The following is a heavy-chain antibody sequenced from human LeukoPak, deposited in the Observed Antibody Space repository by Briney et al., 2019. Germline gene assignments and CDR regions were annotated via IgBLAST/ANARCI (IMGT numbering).Heavy chain of an antibody. CDR3: ARPPYSSSWDPGWFDP. CDR2: ISSSSDYT. Sequence: PGVSLRLSCGASVFTFSDYYMIWIRQAPGKGLEWVSYISSSSDYTNYADSVRGRFTISRDNAKNSLYLQMNSLRAEDTAVYYCARPPYSSSWDPGWFDPWGQGTLITVSS. D-gene: IGHD6-13*01. J-gene: IGHJ5*02. V-gene: IGHV3-11*06. CDR1: VFTFSDYY.